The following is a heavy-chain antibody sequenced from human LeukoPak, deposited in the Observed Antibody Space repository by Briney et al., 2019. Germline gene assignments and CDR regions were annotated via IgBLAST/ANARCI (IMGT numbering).Heavy chain of an antibody. CDR1: GFTFSSYG. J-gene: IGHJ6*02. CDR2: ISYDGSNK. CDR3: ARDPDGLYGMDV. V-gene: IGHV3-30*19. Sequence: PGGSLRLSCAASGFTFSSYGMHWVRQAPGKGLEWVAVISYDGSNKYYADSVKGRFTISRDNSKNTLYLQMNSLRAEDTAVYYCARDPDGLYGMDVWGQGTTVTVSS. D-gene: IGHD1-14*01.